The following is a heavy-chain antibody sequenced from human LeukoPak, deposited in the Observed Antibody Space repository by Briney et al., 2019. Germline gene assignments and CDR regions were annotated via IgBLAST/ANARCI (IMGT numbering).Heavy chain of an antibody. D-gene: IGHD5-24*01. Sequence: GGSLRVSCAASGFTFSSYSMNWVRQAPGKGLEWVSSTSSSSIYIYYADSVKGRFTISRDNAKNSLYLQMNSLRAEDTAVYYCARWRWAQSEFDSWGQGSLVTVSS. CDR3: ARWRWAQSEFDS. V-gene: IGHV3-21*01. CDR2: TSSSSIYI. J-gene: IGHJ4*02. CDR1: GFTFSSYS.